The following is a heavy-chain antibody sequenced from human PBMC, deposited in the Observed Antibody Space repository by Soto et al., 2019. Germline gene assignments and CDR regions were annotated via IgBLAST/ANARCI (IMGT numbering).Heavy chain of an antibody. V-gene: IGHV3-74*01. CDR1: GFTFSRFW. Sequence: PGGSLRLSCAASGFTFSRFWMHWVRQAPGKGLVWVSRINTDGSSTTYADSVKGRFTISRDNAKNTLYLQMDSLRAEDTAIYYCAKKVNSGSGSQYFDYFGQGTLVTVSS. D-gene: IGHD3-10*01. CDR2: INTDGSST. CDR3: AKKVNSGSGSQYFDY. J-gene: IGHJ4*02.